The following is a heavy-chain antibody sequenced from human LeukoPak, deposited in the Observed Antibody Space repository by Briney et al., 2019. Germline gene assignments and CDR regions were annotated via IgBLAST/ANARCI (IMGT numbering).Heavy chain of an antibody. D-gene: IGHD3-22*01. Sequence: SETLSLTCAVYGGSFSGYYWSWIRQPPGKGLEWIGEIDHSGRTNYNPSLKSRVTILVDTSKNQFSLKLSSVTAADAAVYYCARPHAPNYDSSGYYWNDAFDIWGQGTMVTVSS. CDR3: ARPHAPNYDSSGYYWNDAFDI. CDR1: GGSFSGYY. V-gene: IGHV4-34*01. J-gene: IGHJ3*02. CDR2: IDHSGRT.